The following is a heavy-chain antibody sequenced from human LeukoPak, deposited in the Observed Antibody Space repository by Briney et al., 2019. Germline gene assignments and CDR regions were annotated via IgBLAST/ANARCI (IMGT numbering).Heavy chain of an antibody. Sequence: SETLSLTCTVSGGTINSYHWSWIRQPPGEGLEWIGYIFYTGTTNYNPSLKSRVTISLDTSKNQFSLKLSSVTAADTAVYYCARKTSGWFGPWGQGTLVTVSS. CDR2: IFYTGTT. D-gene: IGHD3-10*01. J-gene: IGHJ5*02. CDR1: GGTINSYH. V-gene: IGHV4-59*13. CDR3: ARKTSGWFGP.